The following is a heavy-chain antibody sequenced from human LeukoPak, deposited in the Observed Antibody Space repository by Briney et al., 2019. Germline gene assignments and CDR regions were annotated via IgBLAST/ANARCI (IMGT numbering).Heavy chain of an antibody. CDR2: ISGRSSTI. CDR3: ARDRLTSGSYFFDY. Sequence: PGGSLRLSCAASAFTFSDYSMNWVRQAPGKGLEWISYISGRSSTIYYADSVRGRFTISRDNAKNSMYLQMNSLRAEGTAVYYCARDRLTSGSYFFDYWGQGTPVTVSS. D-gene: IGHD1-26*01. V-gene: IGHV3-48*01. J-gene: IGHJ4*02. CDR1: AFTFSDYS.